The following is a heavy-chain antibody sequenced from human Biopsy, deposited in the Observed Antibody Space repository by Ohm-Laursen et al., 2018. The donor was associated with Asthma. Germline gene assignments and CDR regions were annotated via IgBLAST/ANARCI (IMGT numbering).Heavy chain of an antibody. D-gene: IGHD3-9*01. J-gene: IGHJ3*01. Sequence: GASVKVSCNASGYNFISFAIHWVRQAPGQRLEWVGWVNTGNGDTKYSQKFQGRVTITRDTSASTAYMERRSLRSEDTATYYCARTYYDFLTGQVKDVFGVWGQGTMVTVSS. CDR3: ARTYYDFLTGQVKDVFGV. CDR2: VNTGNGDT. CDR1: GYNFISFA. V-gene: IGHV1-3*04.